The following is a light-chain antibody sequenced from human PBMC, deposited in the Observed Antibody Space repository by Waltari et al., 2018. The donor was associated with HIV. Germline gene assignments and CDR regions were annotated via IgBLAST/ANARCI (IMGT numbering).Light chain of an antibody. CDR3: ASLTDDNTVM. Sequence: AVTQPASVSGLPGQSTTISCTGDDSDFSLYKFVSWYQQHSGKPPRLILYDVHSPASGVSDRFAGSMSGNTASLTISGLRAEDEGHYYCASLTDDNTVMFGGGTEVTVL. CDR2: DVH. J-gene: IGLJ3*02. CDR1: DSDFSLYKF. V-gene: IGLV2-14*03.